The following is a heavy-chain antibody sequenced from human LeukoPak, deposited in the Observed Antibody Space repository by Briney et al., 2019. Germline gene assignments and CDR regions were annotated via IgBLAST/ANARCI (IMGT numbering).Heavy chain of an antibody. V-gene: IGHV3-30*02. CDR2: IRYDGNNK. D-gene: IGHD6-13*01. CDR1: GFTFRSYG. Sequence: GGSLRLSCAASGFTFRSYGMHWVRQAPGKGLEWVAFIRYDGNNKYYADSVKGRFTISRDNSKNTVYLQMNSLRAEDTAVYYCARGLAAAGYYYYYYMDVWGKGTTVTISS. CDR3: ARGLAAAGYYYYYYMDV. J-gene: IGHJ6*03.